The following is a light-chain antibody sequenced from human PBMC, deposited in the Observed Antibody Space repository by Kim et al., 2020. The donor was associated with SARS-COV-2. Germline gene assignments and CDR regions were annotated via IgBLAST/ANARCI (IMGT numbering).Light chain of an antibody. Sequence: CASVGETVTITCRASLAINNYLAWFQQRPGKAPKSLIFEASTLQSGVPSRFIGSGSGTDFNLTINNLQPDDFATYYCHQYDNYPPTFGQGTKLEIK. CDR1: LAINNY. V-gene: IGKV1-16*01. J-gene: IGKJ2*01. CDR3: HQYDNYPPT. CDR2: EAS.